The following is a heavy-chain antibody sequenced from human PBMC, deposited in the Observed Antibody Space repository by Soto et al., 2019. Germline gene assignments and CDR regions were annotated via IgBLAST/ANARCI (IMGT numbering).Heavy chain of an antibody. CDR2: IIPILGIA. CDR3: ARDQSDYGAPVDY. CDR1: GGTFSSYT. D-gene: IGHD4-17*01. V-gene: IGHV1-69*04. J-gene: IGHJ4*02. Sequence: SVKVSRKASGGTFSSYTISWVRQAPGQGLEWMGRIIPILGIANYAQKFQGRVTITADKSTSTAYMELSSLRSEDTAVYYCARDQSDYGAPVDYWGQGTLVTVSS.